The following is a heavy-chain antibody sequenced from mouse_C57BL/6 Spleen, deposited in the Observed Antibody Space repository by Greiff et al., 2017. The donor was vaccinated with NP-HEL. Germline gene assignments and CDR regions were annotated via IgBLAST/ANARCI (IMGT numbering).Heavy chain of an antibody. Sequence: EVQRVESGGGLVQPGGSLSLSCAASGFTFTDYYMSCVRQPPGKALEWLGFIRNKANGYTTEYSASVKGRFTISRDNSQSILYLQMNALRAEDSATYYCARYRKEFTGTVAFDYWGQGTTLTVSS. J-gene: IGHJ2*01. CDR1: GFTFTDYY. CDR2: IRNKANGYTT. V-gene: IGHV7-3*01. CDR3: ARYRKEFTGTVAFDY. D-gene: IGHD4-1*01.